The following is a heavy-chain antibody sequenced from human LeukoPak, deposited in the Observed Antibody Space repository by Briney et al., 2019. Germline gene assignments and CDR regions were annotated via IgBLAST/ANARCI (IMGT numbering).Heavy chain of an antibody. V-gene: IGHV4-34*01. CDR1: GGSFSGYY. D-gene: IGHD6-13*01. CDR3: ARRGVLGIAAA. CDR2: INHSGST. Sequence: PSETLSLTCAVYGGSFSGYYWSWIRQPPGKGLEWIGEINHSGSTNYNPSLKSRVTILVDTSKNQFSLKLSSVTAADTAVYYCARRGVLGIAAAWGQGTLVTVSS. J-gene: IGHJ4*02.